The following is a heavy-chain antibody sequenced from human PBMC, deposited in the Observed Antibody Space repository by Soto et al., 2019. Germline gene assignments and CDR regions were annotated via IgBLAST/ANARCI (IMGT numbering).Heavy chain of an antibody. CDR1: GFTFSNYD. CDR2: IGTAGDT. Sequence: PGGSLRLSCAASGFTFSNYDMYWVRQVPGKGLEWVSAIGTAGDTYYPGSVKGRFTVSRENAKNSLYLQMNSLRAGDTAVYYCARGSGRYFAWSYLDSWGQGTLVTVSS. CDR3: ARGSGRYFAWSYLDS. V-gene: IGHV3-13*01. D-gene: IGHD3-9*01. J-gene: IGHJ4*02.